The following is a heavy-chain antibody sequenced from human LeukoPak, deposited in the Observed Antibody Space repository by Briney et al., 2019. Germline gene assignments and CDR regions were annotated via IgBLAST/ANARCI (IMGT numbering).Heavy chain of an antibody. J-gene: IGHJ6*03. V-gene: IGHV4-34*01. CDR1: GGSFSGYY. CDR2: INHSGST. Sequence: KPSETLSLTCAVYGGSFSGYYWSWIRQPPGKGLEWIGEINHSGSTNYNPSLKSRVTISVDTSKNQFSLKLSSVTAADTAVYYCAYTIFGVVTRKDYVDVWGKGTTVIVSS. CDR3: AYTIFGVVTRKDYVDV. D-gene: IGHD3-3*01.